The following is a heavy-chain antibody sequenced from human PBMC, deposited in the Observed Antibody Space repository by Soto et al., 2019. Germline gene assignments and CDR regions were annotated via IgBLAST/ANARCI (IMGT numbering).Heavy chain of an antibody. Sequence: QVQLVQSGAEVKKPGSSVKVSCKASGGTFSSYAISWVRQAPGQGLEWMGGIIPIFGTANYAQKFQGRVTITADDSTSTAYMELSSRRSEDTAVYYCARESRYCSGGSCYFLPGIDYWGQGTLVTVSS. CDR1: GGTFSSYA. V-gene: IGHV1-69*12. CDR3: ARESRYCSGGSCYFLPGIDY. D-gene: IGHD2-15*01. J-gene: IGHJ4*02. CDR2: IIPIFGTA.